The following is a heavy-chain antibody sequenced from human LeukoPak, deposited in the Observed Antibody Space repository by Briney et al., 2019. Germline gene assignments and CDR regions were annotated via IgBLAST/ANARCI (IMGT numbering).Heavy chain of an antibody. CDR3: ASCRYDYGDLNGAFDI. J-gene: IGHJ3*02. V-gene: IGHV3-30*04. CDR1: GFTFSSYA. Sequence: GGSLRLSCAASGFTFSSYAMHWVRQAPGKGLEWVAVISYDGSNKYYADSVKGRFTISRDNSKNTLYLQMNSLRAEDTAVYYCASCRYDYGDLNGAFDIWGQGTMVTVSS. CDR2: ISYDGSNK. D-gene: IGHD4-17*01.